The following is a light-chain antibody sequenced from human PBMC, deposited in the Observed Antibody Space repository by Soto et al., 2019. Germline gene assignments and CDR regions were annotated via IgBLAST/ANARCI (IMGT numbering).Light chain of an antibody. CDR3: TSYVGNDIWV. J-gene: IGLJ3*02. Sequence: QSVLTQPPSASGSPGQSVTISCTGTSSDVGAYNYVSWYQQYPGKAPKLMIYEVTKRPSGVPDRFSGSKSGNTASLTVSGLQAEDEADYYCTSYVGNDIWVFGGGTMVTVL. V-gene: IGLV2-8*01. CDR1: SSDVGAYNY. CDR2: EVT.